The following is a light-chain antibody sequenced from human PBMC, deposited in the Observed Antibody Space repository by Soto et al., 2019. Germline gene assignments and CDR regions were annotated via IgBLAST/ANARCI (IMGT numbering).Light chain of an antibody. CDR1: SSDVGANNY. V-gene: IGLV2-14*01. J-gene: IGLJ2*01. Sequence: ALTQPASVSGSPGQPITISCTGTSSDVGANNYVSWYQHHPGKAPKLLIYEVSNRPSGVSSRFSGSKSGNTASLTISGRQAEDEADYYCCSYSGSDTMIFGGGTKLTVL. CDR3: CSYSGSDTMI. CDR2: EVS.